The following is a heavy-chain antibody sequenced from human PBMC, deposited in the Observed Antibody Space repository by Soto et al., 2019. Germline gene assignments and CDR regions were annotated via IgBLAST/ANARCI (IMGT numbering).Heavy chain of an antibody. D-gene: IGHD6-19*01. Sequence: QVQLQESGPGLVKPSETLSLTCTVSGGSISSYYWSWIRQPPGKGLEWIGYIYYSGSTNYNPSLKSRVTISVDTSKNQFSLKLSSVTAADTAVYYCARAPVAGTSYWFDPWGQGTLVTVSS. CDR3: ARAPVAGTSYWFDP. J-gene: IGHJ5*02. CDR1: GGSISSYY. V-gene: IGHV4-59*01. CDR2: IYYSGST.